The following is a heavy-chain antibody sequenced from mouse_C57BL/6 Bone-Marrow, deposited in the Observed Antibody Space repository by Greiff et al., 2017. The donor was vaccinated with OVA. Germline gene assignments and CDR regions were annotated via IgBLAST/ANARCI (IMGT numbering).Heavy chain of an antibody. V-gene: IGHV1-15*01. CDR1: GYTFTDYE. D-gene: IGHD2-3*01. CDR2: IDPETGGT. J-gene: IGHJ1*03. CDR3: TVYDGYYVDWYFDV. Sequence: QVQLQQSGAELVRPGASVTLSCKASGYTFTDYEMHWVKQTPVHGLEWIGAIDPETGGTAYNQKFKGKAILTADKSSSTAYMELRSLTSEDSAVYYCTVYDGYYVDWYFDVWGTGTTVTVSS.